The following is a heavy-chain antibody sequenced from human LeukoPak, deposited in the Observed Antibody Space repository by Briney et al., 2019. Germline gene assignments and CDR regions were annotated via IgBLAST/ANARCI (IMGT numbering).Heavy chain of an antibody. J-gene: IGHJ4*02. CDR2: INAGNGNT. V-gene: IGHV1-3*01. CDR3: ARQGGGPYSGSPFDY. D-gene: IGHD1-26*01. Sequence: GASVKVSCKASGYTFTSYAMHLVRQAPGQRLEWMGWINAGNGNTKYSQKFQGRVTITRDTSASTAYMELSSLRPEDTAVHYCARQGGGPYSGSPFDYWGQGTLVTVSS. CDR1: GYTFTSYA.